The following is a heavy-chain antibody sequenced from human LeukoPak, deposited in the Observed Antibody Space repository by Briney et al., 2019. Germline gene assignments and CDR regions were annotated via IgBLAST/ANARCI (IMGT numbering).Heavy chain of an antibody. CDR1: GYSFTSYW. CDR2: IYPGDSDT. J-gene: IGHJ3*02. V-gene: IGHV5-51*01. D-gene: IGHD3-16*02. Sequence: GESLKISCKGSGYSFTSYWIGWVRQMPGKGLEWMGIIYPGDSDTRYSPSFQGQVTISADKSISTAYLQWSSLKASDTAMYYCARGPLMITFGGVIVIDAFDIWGQGTMVTVSS. CDR3: ARGPLMITFGGVIVIDAFDI.